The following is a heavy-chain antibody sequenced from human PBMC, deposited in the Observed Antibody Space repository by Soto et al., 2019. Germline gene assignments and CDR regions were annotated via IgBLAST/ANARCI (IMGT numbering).Heavy chain of an antibody. Sequence: GGSLRLSCAASGFTFSSYWMHWVRQAPGKGLVWVSRINSDGSSTSYADSVKGRFTISRDNAKNTLYLQMNSLRAEDTAVYYCARVSGYSSSWYKEDASDIWGQGTMVTVSS. CDR3: ARVSGYSSSWYKEDASDI. D-gene: IGHD6-13*01. CDR1: GFTFSSYW. CDR2: INSDGSST. J-gene: IGHJ3*02. V-gene: IGHV3-74*01.